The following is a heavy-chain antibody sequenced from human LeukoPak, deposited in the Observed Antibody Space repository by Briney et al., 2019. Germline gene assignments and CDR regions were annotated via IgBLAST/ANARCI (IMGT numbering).Heavy chain of an antibody. J-gene: IGHJ3*02. Sequence: GGSLRLSCAASGFTFDDYGMSWVRQAPGKGLEWVAVISYDGSNKYYADSVKGRFTISRDNSKNTLYLQMNSLRAEDTAVYYCAFVVVITRWDAFDIWGQGTMVTVSS. D-gene: IGHD3-22*01. CDR2: ISYDGSNK. CDR1: GFTFDDYG. CDR3: AFVVVITRWDAFDI. V-gene: IGHV3-30*03.